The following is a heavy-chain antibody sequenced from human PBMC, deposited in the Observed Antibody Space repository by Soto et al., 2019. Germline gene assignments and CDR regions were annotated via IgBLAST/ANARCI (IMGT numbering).Heavy chain of an antibody. V-gene: IGHV4-59*01. D-gene: IGHD5-12*01. CDR1: GVSISSSY. CDR2: IYYTGTT. J-gene: IGHJ4*02. CDR3: ARGGNRYSNTASGVGGFDF. Sequence: SETLSLTCTVSGVSISSSYWSWIRQSPGTGLEWIGYIYYTGTTNYNPSLKRRVTISLDTAKNQFSLNVNSLTTADTAVYFCARGGNRYSNTASGVGGFDFWGQGALVTVSS.